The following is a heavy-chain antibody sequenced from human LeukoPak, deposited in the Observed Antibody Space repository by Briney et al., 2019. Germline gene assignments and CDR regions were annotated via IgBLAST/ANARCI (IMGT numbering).Heavy chain of an antibody. D-gene: IGHD1/OR15-1a*01. Sequence: SETLSLTCTVSGYSISSGYYWGWIRQPPGKGLEWIGSIYHSGSTYYNPSLKSRVIISVDTSKNQFSLKLSSVTAADTAVYYCARMVGQLIEYYFDYWGRGTLVTVSS. CDR3: ARMVGQLIEYYFDY. CDR1: GYSISSGYY. CDR2: IYHSGST. V-gene: IGHV4-38-2*02. J-gene: IGHJ4*02.